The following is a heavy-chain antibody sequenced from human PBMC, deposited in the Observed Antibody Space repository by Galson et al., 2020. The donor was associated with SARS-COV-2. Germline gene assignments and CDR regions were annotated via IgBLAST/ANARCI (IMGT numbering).Heavy chain of an antibody. V-gene: IGHV4-59*11. CDR3: ARTMTTLPFDL. D-gene: IGHD4-4*01. J-gene: IGHJ3*01. Sequence: PSETLSLTCAVSGGSINSHYWSWVRQPPGKGLEWIGYISYSGSTNYNPSLKSRITISLDSSKNQFSLTLRSVTAADTAVYYCARTMTTLPFDLWGQGTMVTVSS. CDR2: ISYSGST. CDR1: GGSINSHY.